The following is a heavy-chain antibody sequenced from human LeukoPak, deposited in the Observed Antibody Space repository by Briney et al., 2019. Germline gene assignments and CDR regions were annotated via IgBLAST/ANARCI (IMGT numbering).Heavy chain of an antibody. D-gene: IGHD1-26*01. CDR2: MNPNSGNT. CDR3: TRTRSGSYSY. V-gene: IGHV1-8*01. CDR1: GYTFTSYD. Sequence: ASVKVSCTASGYTFTSYDINWVRQATGQGLEWMGWMNPNSGNTGYAQKFQGRVTMTRNTSISTAYMELDSLTSEDTAVYYCTRTRSGSYSYWAQGTLVTASS. J-gene: IGHJ4*02.